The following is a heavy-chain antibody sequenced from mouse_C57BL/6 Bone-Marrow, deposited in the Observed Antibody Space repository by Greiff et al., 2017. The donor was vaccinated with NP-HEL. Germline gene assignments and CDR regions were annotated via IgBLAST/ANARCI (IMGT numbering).Heavy chain of an antibody. D-gene: IGHD1-1*01. Sequence: EVQLQQSGTVLARPGASVKMSCKTSGYTFTSYWMHWVKQRPGQGLEWIGAIYPGNSDTSYNQKFKGKAKLTAVTSASTAYMELSSLTNEDSAVYYCTITTVVANRAWFAYWGQGTLVTVSA. CDR2: IYPGNSDT. CDR3: TITTVVANRAWFAY. J-gene: IGHJ3*01. V-gene: IGHV1-5*01. CDR1: GYTFTSYW.